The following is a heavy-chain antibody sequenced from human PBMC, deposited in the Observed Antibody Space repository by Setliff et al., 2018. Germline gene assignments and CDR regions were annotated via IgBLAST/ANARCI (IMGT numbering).Heavy chain of an antibody. D-gene: IGHD3-22*01. V-gene: IGHV1-46*01. CDR1: GYTFTSHY. J-gene: IGHJ3*02. CDR2: INPSSGRT. CDR3: ARDVFPYHYEGAFDI. Sequence: SVKVSCKASGYTFTSHYMHWVRQAPGLGLEWMGTINPSSGRTSYAQKFQGRVTMTRDXXXXTXXXXXXXXXSEDTAVYYCARDVFPYHYEGAFDIWGQGTMVTVSS.